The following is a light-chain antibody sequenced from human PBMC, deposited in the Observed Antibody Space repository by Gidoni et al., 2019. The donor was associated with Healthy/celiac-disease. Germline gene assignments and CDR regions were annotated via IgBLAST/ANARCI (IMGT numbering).Light chain of an antibody. Sequence: QSALTQPASVSGAPGQSITISCTGPSSDVGCYNYVSWYQQHPGKAPKLMIYDVSNRPSGVSNRFSGSKSGNTASLTISGLQAEDEADYYCSSYTSSSTPRVFGGGTKLTVL. V-gene: IGLV2-14*03. CDR1: SSDVGCYNY. CDR2: DVS. CDR3: SSYTSSSTPRV. J-gene: IGLJ2*01.